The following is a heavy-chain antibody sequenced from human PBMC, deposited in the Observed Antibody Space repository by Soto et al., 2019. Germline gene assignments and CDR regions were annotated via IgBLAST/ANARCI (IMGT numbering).Heavy chain of an antibody. D-gene: IGHD2-2*02. J-gene: IGHJ4*02. CDR1: GFTVSSNY. CDR2: ISSGVNT. V-gene: IGHV3-66*01. CDR3: AGYRPLSY. Sequence: GGSLRLSCAASGFTVSSNYMSWVRQAPAKGLEWVSIISSGVNTYDADSVKGRFTISRDNSKNTLYLQMNSLRAEDTAVYYCAGYRPLSYWGQGTLVTVSS.